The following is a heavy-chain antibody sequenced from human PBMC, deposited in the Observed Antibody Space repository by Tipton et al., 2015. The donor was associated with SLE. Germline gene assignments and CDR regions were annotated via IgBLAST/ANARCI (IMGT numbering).Heavy chain of an antibody. CDR1: GFTFSTFR. CDR2: RKEDGSQE. V-gene: IGHV3-7*03. Sequence: SLRLSCAASGFTFSTFRMSWVRQAPGKGLEWVANRKEDGSQEAYADSVKGRFTVSRDNAKNSLFLQMDSLRAEDTAFYYCVKDSGPSGYVSSYFKHWGQGTLVTVSS. J-gene: IGHJ1*01. CDR3: VKDSGPSGYVSSYFKH. D-gene: IGHD5-12*01.